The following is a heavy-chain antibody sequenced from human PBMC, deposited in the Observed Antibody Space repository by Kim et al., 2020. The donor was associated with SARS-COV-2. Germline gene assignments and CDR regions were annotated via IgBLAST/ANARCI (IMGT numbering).Heavy chain of an antibody. Sequence: GSNKYYADSVKGRFTISRDNSKNTLYLQMNSLRAEDTTIYYCARPYGVNYYFDYWGQGTLVTVSS. CDR2: GSNK. J-gene: IGHJ4*02. V-gene: IGHV3-30-3*01. CDR3: ARPYGVNYYFDY. D-gene: IGHD4-17*01.